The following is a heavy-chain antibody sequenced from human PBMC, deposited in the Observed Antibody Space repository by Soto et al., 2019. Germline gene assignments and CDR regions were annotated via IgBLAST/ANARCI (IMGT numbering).Heavy chain of an antibody. CDR3: ARDSTLLRYFDWSPFDY. D-gene: IGHD3-9*01. Sequence: GGSLRLSCAASGSTFSSYWMHWVRQAPGKGLVWVSRINSDGSSTSYADSVKGRFTISRDNAKNTLYLQMNSLRAEDTAVYYCARDSTLLRYFDWSPFDYWGQGTLVTVSS. CDR2: INSDGSST. J-gene: IGHJ4*02. V-gene: IGHV3-74*01. CDR1: GSTFSSYW.